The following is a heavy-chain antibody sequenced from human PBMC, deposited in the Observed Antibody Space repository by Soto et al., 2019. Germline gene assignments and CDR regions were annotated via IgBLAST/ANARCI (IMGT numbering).Heavy chain of an antibody. J-gene: IGHJ3*02. D-gene: IGHD3-22*01. V-gene: IGHV3-9*01. Sequence: GGSLRLSCGGSGFSFDDYTMHWVRQAPGKGPEWVASLSWNSGFSGYADSVKGRFTISRDNAQSSVHLQMNNLRTEDAALYYCAKGRGTIVVTDAYDIWGQGTMVTVSS. CDR3: AKGRGTIVVTDAYDI. CDR2: LSWNSGFS. CDR1: GFSFDDYT.